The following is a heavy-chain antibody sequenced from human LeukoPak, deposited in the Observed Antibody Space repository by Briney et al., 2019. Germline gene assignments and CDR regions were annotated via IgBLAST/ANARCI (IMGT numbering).Heavy chain of an antibody. Sequence: PSETLSLTCTVSGGSISSYYWSWIRQPPGKGLEWIGYIYYSGSTNYNPSLKSRVTISVDTSKNQFSLKLSSVTAADTAVYYRARGGLVTPIDYWGQGTLVTVSS. V-gene: IGHV4-59*01. CDR3: ARGGLVTPIDY. CDR2: IYYSGST. CDR1: GGSISSYY. J-gene: IGHJ4*02. D-gene: IGHD1-26*01.